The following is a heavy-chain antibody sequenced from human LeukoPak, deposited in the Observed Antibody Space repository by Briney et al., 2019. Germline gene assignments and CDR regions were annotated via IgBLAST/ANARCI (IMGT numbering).Heavy chain of an antibody. Sequence: GGSLRLSCAASGFTFSTYWMHWVRQAPGKGLVWVSRIRPEGTTAAYADSVKGRFTISRDNAKNTLFLQMNSLSAEDTAVYYCARDLDWILFDYWGQGTLVTVSS. V-gene: IGHV3-74*03. CDR1: GFTFSTYW. D-gene: IGHD3-9*01. J-gene: IGHJ4*02. CDR2: IRPEGTTA. CDR3: ARDLDWILFDY.